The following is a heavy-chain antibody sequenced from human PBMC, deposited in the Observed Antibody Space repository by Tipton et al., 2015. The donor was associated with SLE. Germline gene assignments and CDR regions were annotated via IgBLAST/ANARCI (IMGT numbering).Heavy chain of an antibody. Sequence: SLRLSCAAPGFTFSSYGMHWVRQAPGKGLEWVAFIRYDGSNKYYADSVKGRFTISRDNSKNTLYLQMNSLRAEDTAVYYCAKEKGIAAAGLNYWGQGTLVTVSS. CDR3: AKEKGIAAAGLNY. D-gene: IGHD6-13*01. CDR1: GFTFSSYG. J-gene: IGHJ4*02. V-gene: IGHV3-30*02. CDR2: IRYDGSNK.